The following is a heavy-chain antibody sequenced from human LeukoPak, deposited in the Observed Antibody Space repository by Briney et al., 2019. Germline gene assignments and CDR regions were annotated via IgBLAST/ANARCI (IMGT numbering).Heavy chain of an antibody. CDR1: GYTFTDYE. J-gene: IGHJ4*02. V-gene: IGHV1-8*01. CDR3: ARNPSRSDTYFDL. D-gene: IGHD5-18*01. Sequence: ASEKVSCKASGYTFTDYEINWVRQASGQGLEWMGWTNPSSRNRAYAPKFEGRATMTTDTSTRTAYMELRSLTSEDTAVYYCARNPSRSDTYFDLWGQGTLVTVSS. CDR2: TNPSSRNR.